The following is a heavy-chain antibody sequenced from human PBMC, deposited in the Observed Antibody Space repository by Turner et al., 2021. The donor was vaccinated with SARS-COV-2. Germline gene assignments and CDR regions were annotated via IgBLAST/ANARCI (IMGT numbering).Heavy chain of an antibody. CDR2: FNPEDGEP. CDR3: ATSWELPDAYFDS. CDR1: GYTLSEVS. D-gene: IGHD1-7*01. V-gene: IGHV1-24*01. J-gene: IGHJ4*02. Sequence: QLHLLHSGAEVKKPGASVNVSCTVSGYTLSEVSIHWVRQAPGKGPAWIGGFNPEDGEPIYAQMFQGRFSLTEDTSTDTLYMELSSLRTDDKAVYYWATSWELPDAYFDSWGQGTLVTISS.